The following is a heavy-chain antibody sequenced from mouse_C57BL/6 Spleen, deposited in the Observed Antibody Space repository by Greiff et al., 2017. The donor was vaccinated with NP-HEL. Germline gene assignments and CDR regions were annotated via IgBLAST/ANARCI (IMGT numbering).Heavy chain of an antibody. CDR2: ISGGGGNT. CDR3: ARGGGGRYFDV. J-gene: IGHJ1*03. V-gene: IGHV5-9*01. CDR1: GFTFSSYT. Sequence: EVMLVESGGGLVKPGGSLKLSCAASGFTFSSYTMSWVRQTPEKRLEWVATISGGGGNTYYPDSVKGRFTISRDNAKNTLYLQMSSLRSEDTALYYCARGGGGRYFDVWGTGTTVTVSS.